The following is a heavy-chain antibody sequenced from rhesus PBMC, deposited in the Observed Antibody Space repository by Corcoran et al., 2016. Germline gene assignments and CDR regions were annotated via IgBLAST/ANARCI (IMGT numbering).Heavy chain of an antibody. V-gene: IGHV4S14*01. CDR1: GGSISGYYY. CDR3: ARYNFWTGLRFDV. Sequence: QVQLQESGPGLVKPSETLSLTCAVSGGSISGYYYWSWIRQPPGKGLEWIGRIYGIGGSNYLYPGLKRRVTLSVDTSKNQFSLKLSSVTAADTAVYYCARYNFWTGLRFDVWGPGVLVTVSS. J-gene: IGHJ5-1*01. D-gene: IGHD3-3*01. CDR2: IYGIGGSN.